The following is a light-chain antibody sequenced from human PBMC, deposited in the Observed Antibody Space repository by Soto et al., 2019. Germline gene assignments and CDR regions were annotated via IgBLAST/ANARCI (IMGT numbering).Light chain of an antibody. CDR1: SSDVGGYNY. CDR2: EVS. Sequence: QSALTQPASVSGSPGQSITISCTGTSSDVGGYNYVSWYQQHPGKAPKLMIYEVSNRPSGVSNRFSGSKSGNTASLTISGLQAEDEADYYCCSYAGSSTNWVFGGGTKVTVL. CDR3: CSYAGSSTNWV. V-gene: IGLV2-14*01. J-gene: IGLJ3*02.